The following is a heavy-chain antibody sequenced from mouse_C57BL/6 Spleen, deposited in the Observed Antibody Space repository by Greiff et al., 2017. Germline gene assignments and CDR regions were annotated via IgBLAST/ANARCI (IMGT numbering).Heavy chain of an antibody. Sequence: EVKVVESGGGLVQPKGSLKLSCAASGFSFNTYAMNWVRQAPGKGLEWVARIRSKSNNYATYYADSVKDRFTISRDDSESMLYLQMNNLKTEDTAMYYCVRQRGSDWYFDVWGTGTTVTVSS. V-gene: IGHV10-1*01. J-gene: IGHJ1*03. CDR1: GFSFNTYA. CDR3: VRQRGSDWYFDV. CDR2: IRSKSNNYAT.